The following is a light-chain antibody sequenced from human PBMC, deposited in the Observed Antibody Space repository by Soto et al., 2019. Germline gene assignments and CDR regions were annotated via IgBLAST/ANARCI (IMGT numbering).Light chain of an antibody. V-gene: IGKV3-20*01. CDR1: QTVKNNY. Sequence: EVVLTQSPGTLSLSPGERVTLYCRPSQTVKNNYLAWYQQKPGRAPRLLIFGAFNRATGIPDRFSGSVSGTDFTLTISRLEPEDFAMYYCQQDDTSPRTFGVGTKVDI. J-gene: IGKJ4*01. CDR2: GAF. CDR3: QQDDTSPRT.